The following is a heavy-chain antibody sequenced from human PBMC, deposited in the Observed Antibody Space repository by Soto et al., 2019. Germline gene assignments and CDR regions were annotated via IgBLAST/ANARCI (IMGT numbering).Heavy chain of an antibody. D-gene: IGHD3-9*01. J-gene: IGHJ4*02. CDR2: IDWDDDK. CDR3: ARSQYVLRYFDWPLDYFDH. CDR1: GFSLSTSGMR. Sequence: SGPTLVNPTQTLTLTCTFSGFSLSTSGMRVSWIRQPPGKALEWLARIDWDDDKFYSTSLKTRLTISKDTSKNQVVLTMTNMDPVDTATYYCARSQYVLRYFDWPLDYFDHWGQGTMVTVSS. V-gene: IGHV2-70*04.